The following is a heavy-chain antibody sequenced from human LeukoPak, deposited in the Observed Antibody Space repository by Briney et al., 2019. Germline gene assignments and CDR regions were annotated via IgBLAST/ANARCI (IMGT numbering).Heavy chain of an antibody. CDR1: GGSFSGYY. V-gene: IGHV4-34*01. CDR2: INHSGST. J-gene: IGHJ5*02. D-gene: IGHD1-14*01. CDR3: ALKVSVRKTRFDP. Sequence: PSETLSLTCAVYGGSFSGYYWSWIRQPPGKGLEWIGEINHSGSTNYNPSLKSRVTISVDTSKNQFSLKLSSVTAADTAVYYCALKVSVRKTRFDPWGQGTLVTVSS.